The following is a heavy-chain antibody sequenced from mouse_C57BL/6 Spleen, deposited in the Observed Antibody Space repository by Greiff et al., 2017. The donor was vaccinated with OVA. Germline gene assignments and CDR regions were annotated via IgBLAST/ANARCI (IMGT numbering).Heavy chain of an antibody. CDR1: GYTFTSYW. D-gene: IGHD2-4*01. CDR3: ANYDYEGRRYFDY. J-gene: IGHJ2*01. V-gene: IGHV1-50*01. CDR2: IDPSDSYT. Sequence: QVHVKQPGAELVKPGASVKLSCKASGYTFTSYWMQWVKQRPGQGLEWIGEIDPSDSYTNSNQKFKGKATLTVDTSSSTAYMQLSSLTSEDSAVYYCANYDYEGRRYFDYWGQGTTLTVSS.